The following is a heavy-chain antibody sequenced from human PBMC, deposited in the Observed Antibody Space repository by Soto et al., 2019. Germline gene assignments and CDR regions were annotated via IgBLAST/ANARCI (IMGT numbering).Heavy chain of an antibody. CDR2: IWYDGSNK. CDR3: ARDSYYYDSSGYYYAFYYFDY. Sequence: PGGSLRLSCAASGFTFSSYGMHWVRQAPGKGLEWVAVIWYDGSNKYYADSVKGRFTISRDNSKNTLYLQMNSLRAEDTAVYYCARDSYYYDSSGYYYAFYYFDYWGQGTLVTVSS. CDR1: GFTFSSYG. V-gene: IGHV3-33*01. J-gene: IGHJ4*02. D-gene: IGHD3-22*01.